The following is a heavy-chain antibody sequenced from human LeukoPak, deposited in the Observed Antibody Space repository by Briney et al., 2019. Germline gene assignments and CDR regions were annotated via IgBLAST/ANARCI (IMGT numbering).Heavy chain of an antibody. Sequence: GGSLRLSCAASGFTFGSYAMRWVRQAPGKGLEWVAVISYDGSNKYYADSVKGRFTISRDNSKNTLYLQMNSLRAEDTAVYYCARDYPRIFGVVIYYFDYWGQGTLVTVSS. CDR1: GFTFGSYA. CDR2: ISYDGSNK. V-gene: IGHV3-30-3*01. D-gene: IGHD3-3*01. CDR3: ARDYPRIFGVVIYYFDY. J-gene: IGHJ4*02.